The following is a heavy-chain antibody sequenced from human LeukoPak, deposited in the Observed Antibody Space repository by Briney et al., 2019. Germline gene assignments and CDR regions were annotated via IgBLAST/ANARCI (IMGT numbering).Heavy chain of an antibody. J-gene: IGHJ4*02. CDR1: GFTFSSYA. CDR2: ISYDGSNK. V-gene: IGHV3-30*07. CDR3: AKDRGY. Sequence: GGSLRLSCAASGFTFSSYAMHWVRQAPGKGLEWVAVISYDGSNKYYADSVKGRFTISRDNSKSTLYLQMNSLRAEDTAVYYCAKDRGYWGQGTLVTVSS.